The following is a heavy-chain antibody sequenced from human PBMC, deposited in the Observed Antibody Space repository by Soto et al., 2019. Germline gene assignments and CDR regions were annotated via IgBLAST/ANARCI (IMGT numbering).Heavy chain of an antibody. CDR3: ARVRPSRGPRDIDF. Sequence: SSETLSVTRVVYGLYFSCFYLNLLRQTPGKGLEWIGEINPSGGTNYNPSLKSRVTISADTSKNQFSLKLSSVTAADTAVYYSARVRPSRGPRDIDFRGQGTLVTVSS. D-gene: IGHD6-13*01. CDR1: GLYFSCFY. CDR2: INPSGGT. J-gene: IGHJ4*02. V-gene: IGHV4-34*01.